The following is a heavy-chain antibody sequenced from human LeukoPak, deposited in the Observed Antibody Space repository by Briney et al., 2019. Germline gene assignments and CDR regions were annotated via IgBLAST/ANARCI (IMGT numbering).Heavy chain of an antibody. J-gene: IGHJ4*02. V-gene: IGHV4-59*01. CDR1: GGSISSYY. CDR3: ARAALVGRFDY. CDR2: IYYSGST. Sequence: SETLSLTCTVSGGSISSYYWSWIRQPPGKGLEWIGYIYYSGSTNYNPSLKSRVTISVDTSKNQFSLKLSSVTAADTAVYYCARAALVGRFDYWGQGTLVTVSS. D-gene: IGHD2-2*01.